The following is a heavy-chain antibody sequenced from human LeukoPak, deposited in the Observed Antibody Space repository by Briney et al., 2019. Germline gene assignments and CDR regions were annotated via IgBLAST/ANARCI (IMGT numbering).Heavy chain of an antibody. J-gene: IGHJ6*02. D-gene: IGHD4-17*01. Sequence: GASVKVSCKASGYTFTSYDINWVRQATGQGLEWMGWMNPNSGNTGYAQKFQGRVTMTRNTSISTAYMELSSLRSEDTAVYYCARFCGDYVPYYYGMDVWGQGTTVTVSS. CDR2: MNPNSGNT. CDR1: GYTFTSYD. V-gene: IGHV1-8*02. CDR3: ARFCGDYVPYYYGMDV.